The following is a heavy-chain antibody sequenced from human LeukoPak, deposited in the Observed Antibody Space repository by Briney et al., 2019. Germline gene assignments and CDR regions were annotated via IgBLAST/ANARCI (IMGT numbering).Heavy chain of an antibody. CDR3: ARDNGYKSVDY. Sequence: ASVKVSCKASGYTFSTYGISWLRQAPGQGLEWMGWISASNGNTNYAQKFQGRVTMTTDTSTSTLYMEVRSLRSDDTAVYYRARDNGYKSVDYWGQGTLVTVSS. J-gene: IGHJ4*02. D-gene: IGHD1-14*01. CDR2: ISASNGNT. CDR1: GYTFSTYG. V-gene: IGHV1-18*01.